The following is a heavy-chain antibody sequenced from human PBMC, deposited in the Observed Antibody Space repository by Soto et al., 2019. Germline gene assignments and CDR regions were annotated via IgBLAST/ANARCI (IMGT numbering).Heavy chain of an antibody. J-gene: IGHJ4*02. V-gene: IGHV3-23*01. CDR3: AKDRRAGGNYGFYSDF. CDR1: GFTFRSYG. Sequence: EVQLLESGGGLVQPGGSLGLSFAAPGFTFRSYGMTWVAKPPGKGLEWASFSSATGAGTNYADSVKGRFTISRDNSKNTLYLQMTSLRADDTAVYYCAKDRRAGGNYGFYSDFWGQGALVIVSS. D-gene: IGHD1-7*01. CDR2: SSATGAGT.